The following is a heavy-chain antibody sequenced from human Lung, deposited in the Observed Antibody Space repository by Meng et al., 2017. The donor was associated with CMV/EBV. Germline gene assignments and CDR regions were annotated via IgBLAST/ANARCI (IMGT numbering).Heavy chain of an antibody. D-gene: IGHD4-11*01. CDR1: GFTFSDYY. Sequence: GGSXRLXCAASGFTFSDYYMSRIRQAPGKGLEWVSYISSSGSTIYYADFVKGRFTVSRDNAKNSLYLQMNSLRAEDTAVYYCARERYSNYGLDYWGQGTLVTVSS. CDR3: ARERYSNYGLDY. CDR2: ISSSGSTI. V-gene: IGHV3-11*04. J-gene: IGHJ4*02.